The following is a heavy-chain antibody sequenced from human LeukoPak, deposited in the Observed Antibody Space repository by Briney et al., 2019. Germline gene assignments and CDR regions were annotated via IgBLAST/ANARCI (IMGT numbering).Heavy chain of an antibody. J-gene: IGHJ6*02. CDR3: ASPAAAYYYYYGMDV. V-gene: IGHV1-3*01. CDR2: INAGNGNT. Sequence: ASVKVSCKASGYTFTSYAMYWVRQAPGQRLEWMGWINAGNGNTKYSQKFQGRVTITRDTSASTAYMELSSLRSEDTAVYYCASPAAAYYYYYGMDVWGQGTTVTVSS. CDR1: GYTFTSYA. D-gene: IGHD2-2*01.